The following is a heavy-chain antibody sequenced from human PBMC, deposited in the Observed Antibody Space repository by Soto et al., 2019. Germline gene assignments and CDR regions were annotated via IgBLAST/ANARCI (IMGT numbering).Heavy chain of an antibody. CDR3: AKAPDFGDGVADY. CDR2: INTNTGGT. Sequence: QVQLVQSGAEVKKPGASVRVSCQASDSSLTTTKIPWVRRAPGQGFEWMGWINTNTGGTDYAQKFQGRVTMTRDTSITTIYLNLSGLRTDDSATYYCAKAPDFGDGVADYWGPGTLVTVSS. D-gene: IGHD4-17*01. CDR1: DSSLTTTK. J-gene: IGHJ4*02. V-gene: IGHV1-2*02.